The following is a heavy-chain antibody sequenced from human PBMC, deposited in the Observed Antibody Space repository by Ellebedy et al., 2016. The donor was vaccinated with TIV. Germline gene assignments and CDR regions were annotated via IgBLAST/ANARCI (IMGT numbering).Heavy chain of an antibody. D-gene: IGHD3-9*01. J-gene: IGHJ4*02. CDR3: ARDLYDILTGHGGYFDY. CDR1: GDSISSSF. Sequence: PSETLSLTCTVSGDSISSSFWSWIRQPPGKGLEWIGYIHHSGSTNYNPSLKCRLTMSIDMSKNQFSLKLTSVTAADTAVYYCARDLYDILTGHGGYFDYWGQGSLVTVAS. CDR2: IHHSGST. V-gene: IGHV4-59*01.